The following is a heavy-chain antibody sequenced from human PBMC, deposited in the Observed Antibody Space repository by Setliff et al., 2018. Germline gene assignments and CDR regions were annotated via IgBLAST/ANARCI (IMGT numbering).Heavy chain of an antibody. CDR1: GYSISSGYY. CDR3: ARRDGDFDY. CDR2: IYHSGST. V-gene: IGHV4-38-2*02. J-gene: IGHJ4*02. D-gene: IGHD4-17*01. Sequence: TLSLTCTVSGYSISSGYYWGWIRQPPGKGLEWIGSIYHSGSTYYNPSLKSRVTISVDTSKNQFSLKLSSVTAADTAVYYCARRDGDFDYWGQGTLVTVSS.